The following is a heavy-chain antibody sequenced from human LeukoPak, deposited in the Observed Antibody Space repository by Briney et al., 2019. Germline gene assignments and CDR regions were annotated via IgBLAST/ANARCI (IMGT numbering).Heavy chain of an antibody. V-gene: IGHV4-38-2*02. J-gene: IGHJ4*02. CDR1: GYSISSGYY. D-gene: IGHD1-26*01. CDR2: IYHSGST. Sequence: SETLSLTCTVSGYSISSGYYWGWLRQPPGKGLEWIGSIYHSGSTYYNPSLKSRVTISVDTSKNQFSLKLSSVTAADTAVYYCARTIVGATEHFDYWGQGTLVTVSS. CDR3: ARTIVGATEHFDY.